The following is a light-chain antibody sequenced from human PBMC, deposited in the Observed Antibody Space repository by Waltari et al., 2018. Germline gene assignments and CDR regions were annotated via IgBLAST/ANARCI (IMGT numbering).Light chain of an antibody. Sequence: DIQMTQSPSTLSASVGDRVTITCRASQTIDNYLAWYQQKPGEAPKVMIYDASTLETGVPSRFSGSGFGTDFSLTISSLQPDDFATYWCQQYDFYSLTFGGGTRVEIK. CDR2: DAS. J-gene: IGKJ4*01. CDR3: QQYDFYSLT. CDR1: QTIDNY. V-gene: IGKV1-5*01.